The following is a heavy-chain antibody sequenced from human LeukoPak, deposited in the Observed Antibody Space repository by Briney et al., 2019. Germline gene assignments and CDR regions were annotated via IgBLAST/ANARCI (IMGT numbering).Heavy chain of an antibody. CDR2: IYYSGST. D-gene: IGHD3-22*01. Sequence: SETLSLTCTVSGGSISSYYWSWIRQPPGKGLEWIGYIYYSGSTNYNPSLKSRVTISVDTSKNQFSLKLTSVTAADTAVYYCARGHVSRRYYDSSDYLDWFDPWGQRTLVTVSS. CDR3: ARGHVSRRYYDSSDYLDWFDP. V-gene: IGHV4-59*01. CDR1: GGSISSYY. J-gene: IGHJ5*02.